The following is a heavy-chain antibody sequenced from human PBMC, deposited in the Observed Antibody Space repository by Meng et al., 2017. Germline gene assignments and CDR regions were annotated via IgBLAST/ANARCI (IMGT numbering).Heavy chain of an antibody. CDR1: GGTFSSYA. V-gene: IGHV1-69*05. D-gene: IGHD3-22*01. Sequence: SVKVSCKASGGTFSSYAISWVRQAPGQGLEWMGGIIPIFGTANYAQKFQGRVTITTDESTSTAYMELSSLRSEDTAVYYCARAAAVGVAVVSVYYYCMDVWGQGTAVPVPS. CDR2: IIPIFGTA. J-gene: IGHJ6*02. CDR3: ARAAAVGVAVVSVYYYCMDV.